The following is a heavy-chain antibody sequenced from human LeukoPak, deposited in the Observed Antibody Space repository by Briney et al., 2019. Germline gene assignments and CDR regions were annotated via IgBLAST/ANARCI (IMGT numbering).Heavy chain of an antibody. CDR3: ARQTAMGRSGDY. CDR2: IDPSDSES. CDR1: GYSFASYW. D-gene: IGHD5-18*01. Sequence: ESLKISCKASGYSFASYWIGWVRQMPGRGLEWMAIIDPSDSESRYTPSFQGQVTISVDKSLTTAYLQWNSLKASDTAMYYCARQTAMGRSGDYWGQGTLVTVSS. V-gene: IGHV5-51*01. J-gene: IGHJ4*02.